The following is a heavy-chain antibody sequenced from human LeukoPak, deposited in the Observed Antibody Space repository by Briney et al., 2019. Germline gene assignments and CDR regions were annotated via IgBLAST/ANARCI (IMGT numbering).Heavy chain of an antibody. D-gene: IGHD1-1*01. Sequence: PGGSLRLSCEASGFSLVYYSMNWGRQAPGKGLEWVSSISRNSGYIFYADAVQGRFTTSRDSAKNSLYLQMNSLRAEDTAVYYCARFPEGDANWAIDFWGPGILVTVSS. CDR1: GFSLVYYS. V-gene: IGHV3-21*01. CDR2: ISRNSGYI. CDR3: ARFPEGDANWAIDF. J-gene: IGHJ4*02.